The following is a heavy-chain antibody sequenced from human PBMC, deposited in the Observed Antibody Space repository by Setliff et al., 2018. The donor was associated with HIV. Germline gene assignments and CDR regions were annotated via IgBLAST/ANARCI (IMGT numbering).Heavy chain of an antibody. CDR3: ARDFTGSGWYGNYYYGMDV. J-gene: IGHJ6*02. V-gene: IGHV4-59*01. CDR2: IYYSGST. Sequence: SSETLSLTCTVSGGPISSYYWSWIRQPPGKGLEWIGYIYYSGSTNYNPSLKSRVTISVDTSKNQFSLKLSSVTAADTAVYYCARDFTGSGWYGNYYYGMDVWGQGTTVTVSS. CDR1: GGPISSYY. D-gene: IGHD6-19*01.